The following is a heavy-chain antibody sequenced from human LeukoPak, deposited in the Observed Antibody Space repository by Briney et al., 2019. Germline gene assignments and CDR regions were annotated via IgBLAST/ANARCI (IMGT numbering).Heavy chain of an antibody. CDR3: ARGGPYYYDSSGYRH. CDR1: GFTFSSYW. J-gene: IGHJ4*02. D-gene: IGHD3-22*01. CDR2: INSDGSST. Sequence: GGSLRLSCAASGFTFSSYWMHWVRQAPGKGLVWVSRINSDGSSTSYADSVKGRFTISRDNAKNTLYLQMNSLRAEDTAVYYCARGGPYYYDSSGYRHWGQGTLVTVSS. V-gene: IGHV3-74*01.